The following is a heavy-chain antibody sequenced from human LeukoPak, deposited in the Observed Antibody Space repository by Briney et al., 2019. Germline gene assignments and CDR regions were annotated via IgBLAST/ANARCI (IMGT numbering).Heavy chain of an antibody. D-gene: IGHD4-17*01. J-gene: IGHJ4*02. CDR2: ISGSGDNT. V-gene: IGHV3-23*01. CDR3: AKDMTTVTTSYFDY. Sequence: GSLRLSCAASGFTFSSYAMSWVRQAPGKGLEWVSGISGSGDNTYYADSVKGRFTISRDNSKNTLYLQMNSLRAGDTAVYYCAKDMTTVTTSYFDYWGQGTLVTVSS. CDR1: GFTFSSYA.